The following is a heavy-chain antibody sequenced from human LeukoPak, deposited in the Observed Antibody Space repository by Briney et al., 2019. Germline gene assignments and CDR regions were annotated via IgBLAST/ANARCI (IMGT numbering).Heavy chain of an antibody. CDR1: GFTFSSYS. Sequence: GRSLRLSCAASGFTFSSYSMNWVRQAPGKGLEWVSSISSSSSYIYYADSVKGRFTISRDNAKNSLYLQMNSLRAEDTAVYYCARVARKFYYMDVWGKGTTVTVSS. J-gene: IGHJ6*03. CDR2: ISSSSSYI. CDR3: ARVARKFYYMDV. V-gene: IGHV3-21*01.